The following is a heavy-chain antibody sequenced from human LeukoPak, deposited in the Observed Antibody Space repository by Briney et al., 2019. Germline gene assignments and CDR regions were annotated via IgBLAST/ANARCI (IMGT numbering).Heavy chain of an antibody. J-gene: IGHJ4*02. CDR2: MNPNSGNT. D-gene: IGHD2-2*01. V-gene: IGHV1-8*03. CDR1: GYTFTSYD. Sequence: ASVKVSCKASGYTFTSYDINWVRQAAGQGLEWMGWMNPNSGNTGYAQKFQGRVTITRNTSISTAYMELSSLRSEDTAVYYCARGVGNEYQLLYYFDYWGQGTLVTVSS. CDR3: ARGVGNEYQLLYYFDY.